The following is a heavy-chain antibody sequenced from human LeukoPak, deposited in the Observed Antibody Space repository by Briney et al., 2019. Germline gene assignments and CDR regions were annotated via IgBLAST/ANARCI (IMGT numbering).Heavy chain of an antibody. CDR2: IDPSDSYT. D-gene: IGHD5-12*01. Sequence: GESLKISCKGSGYSFTSYWISCVRQMPGKGLEWMGRIDPSDSYTNYSPSFQGHVTISADKSISTAYLQWSSLKASDTAMYYCASRSNSGYEFFDYWGQGTLVTVSS. CDR3: ASRSNSGYEFFDY. CDR1: GYSFTSYW. J-gene: IGHJ4*02. V-gene: IGHV5-10-1*01.